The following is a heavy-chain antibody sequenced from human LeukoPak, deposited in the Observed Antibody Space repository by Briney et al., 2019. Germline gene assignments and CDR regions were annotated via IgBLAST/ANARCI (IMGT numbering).Heavy chain of an antibody. CDR3: ARVMIKTPEYYFDY. D-gene: IGHD3-22*01. V-gene: IGHV1-2*02. Sequence: ASVKVSCKASGYTFTAYYVHWVRQAPGQGLEWVGWINPKSGGTNYAQKFQGRIAMTRDTSISTAYMELSRLTSDDTAVYYCARVMIKTPEYYFDYWGQGALVTVSS. CDR1: GYTFTAYY. CDR2: INPKSGGT. J-gene: IGHJ4*02.